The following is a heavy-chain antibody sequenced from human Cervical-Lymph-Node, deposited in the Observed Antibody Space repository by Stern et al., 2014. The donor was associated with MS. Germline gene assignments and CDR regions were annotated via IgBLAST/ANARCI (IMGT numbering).Heavy chain of an antibody. D-gene: IGHD1-26*01. CDR2: IHDSGST. V-gene: IGHV4-61*02. CDR1: GGSISSSGYY. J-gene: IGHJ5*02. Sequence: VHLVESGPGLVKPSQTLSLTCTVSGGSISSSGYYWSWIRQPADKGLEWIGRIHDSGSTYYNPSLKSRVTISMDTAQNQFSLKMPSVTAADTAVYYWATTRWDLFTWNWFDPWGQGTLVTVSS. CDR3: ATTRWDLFTWNWFDP.